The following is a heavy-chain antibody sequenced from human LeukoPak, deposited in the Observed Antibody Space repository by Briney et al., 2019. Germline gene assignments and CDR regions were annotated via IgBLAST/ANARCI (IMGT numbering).Heavy chain of an antibody. Sequence: PSETLSLTCAVSGYSISSGYYWGWLRQPPGKGLEWIGSIYHSGSTYYNPSLKSRVTISVDTSKNQFSLRLSSVTAADTAVYYCARPTYYYDSSGYYYFDYMDVWGKGTTVTVSS. V-gene: IGHV4-38-2*01. CDR2: IYHSGST. J-gene: IGHJ6*03. D-gene: IGHD3-22*01. CDR1: GYSISSGYY. CDR3: ARPTYYYDSSGYYYFDYMDV.